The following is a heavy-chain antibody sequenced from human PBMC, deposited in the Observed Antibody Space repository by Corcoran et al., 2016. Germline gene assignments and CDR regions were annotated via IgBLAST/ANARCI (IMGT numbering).Heavy chain of an antibody. J-gene: IGHJ6*02. V-gene: IGHV1-58*01. CDR3: AEVREWETRGYYYGMDV. CDR2: IVVGSGNT. CDR1: GFTFTSSA. D-gene: IGHD1-26*01. Sequence: QMQLVQSGPEVKKPGTSVKVSCKASGFTFTSSAVQWVRQARGQRLEWIGWIVVGSGNTNYAKKLQERVTITRDMSTSTAYMELSSLRSEDTAVYYGAEVREWETRGYYYGMDVWGQGTTVTVSS.